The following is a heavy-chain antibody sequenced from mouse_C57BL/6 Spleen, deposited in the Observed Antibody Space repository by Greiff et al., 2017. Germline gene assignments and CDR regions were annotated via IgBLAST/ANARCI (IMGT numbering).Heavy chain of an antibody. CDR1: GFSLTSYA. Sequence: QVQLQQSGPGLVAPSQSLSITCTVSGFSLTSYAISWVRQPPGKGLEWLGVIWTGGGTNYNSALKSRLSISKDNSKSQVFLKMNSLQTDDTARYYCARTPLGRDHYYAMDYWGQGTSVTVSS. CDR2: IWTGGGT. J-gene: IGHJ4*01. CDR3: ARTPLGRDHYYAMDY. D-gene: IGHD3-3*01. V-gene: IGHV2-9-1*01.